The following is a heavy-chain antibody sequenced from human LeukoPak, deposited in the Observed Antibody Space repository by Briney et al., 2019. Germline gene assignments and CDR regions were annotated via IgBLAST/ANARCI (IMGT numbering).Heavy chain of an antibody. J-gene: IGHJ4*02. Sequence: SETLSLTCAVSGGSISGYYWSWIRQPAGKGLEWMGRISGSGSTDYDPSLKSRITMSVDTSKNQFSLKLNSVTAADTAVYFCARETTGAGTARPFDYWGQGTLVTVSS. CDR1: GGSISGYY. CDR3: ARETTGAGTARPFDY. V-gene: IGHV4-4*07. D-gene: IGHD6-13*01. CDR2: ISGSGST.